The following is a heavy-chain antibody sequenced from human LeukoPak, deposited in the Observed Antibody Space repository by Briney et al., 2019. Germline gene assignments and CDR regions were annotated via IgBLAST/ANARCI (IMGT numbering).Heavy chain of an antibody. V-gene: IGHV3-73*01. J-gene: IGHJ6*02. CDR2: IRSKANTYAT. CDR3: SAAVGTDFYDYGMDV. D-gene: IGHD6-13*01. CDR1: GFTFSGPA. Sequence: GGSLRLSCAASGFTFSGPAMHWVRQASGKGLEWVGRIRSKANTYATAYAASVKARFSISRDDSKNTAYLQLNSLKTEDTAVYYCSAAVGTDFYDYGMDVWGQGTTVTVSS.